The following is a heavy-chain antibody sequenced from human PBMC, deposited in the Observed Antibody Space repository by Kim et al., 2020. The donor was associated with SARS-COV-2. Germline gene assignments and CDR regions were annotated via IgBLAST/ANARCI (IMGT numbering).Heavy chain of an antibody. Sequence: GGSLRLSCAASGFTFSNYGMTWVRQAPGKGLEWVSNINSDGNHTYYADSVKGRFTISRDNAKNSLYLQMNSLRAEDTAVYYCARDGDLYSSGNDAFDSWGQGGMGTVSS. CDR2: INSDGNHT. CDR1: GFTFSNYG. J-gene: IGHJ3*02. D-gene: IGHD6-19*01. CDR3: ARDGDLYSSGNDAFDS. V-gene: IGHV3-7*01.